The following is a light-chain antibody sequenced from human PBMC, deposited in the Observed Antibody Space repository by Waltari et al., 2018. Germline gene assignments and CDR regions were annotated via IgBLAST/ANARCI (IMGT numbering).Light chain of an antibody. V-gene: IGLV3-1*01. Sequence: SYELMQAPSVSVSPGQTATITCSANRLEEKYVCWYQQKPGQSPVLIIYQDTKRPSGIPERFSASHSGNTAILTISVTQSVDEADYYCQAWDSNIVVFGGGTKLTLL. J-gene: IGLJ2*01. CDR2: QDT. CDR1: RLEEKY. CDR3: QAWDSNIVV.